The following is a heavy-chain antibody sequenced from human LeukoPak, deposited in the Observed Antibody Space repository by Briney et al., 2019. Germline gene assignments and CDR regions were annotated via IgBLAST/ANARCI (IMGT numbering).Heavy chain of an antibody. Sequence: ASVKVSCKASGYTFTSYDINWVRQATGQGLEWMGWMNPNSGNTGYAQKFQGRVTITRNTSISTAYMELSRLRSDDTAVYYCASPARHSGSSRPYDAFDIWGQGTMVTVSS. V-gene: IGHV1-8*03. D-gene: IGHD1-26*01. CDR2: MNPNSGNT. J-gene: IGHJ3*02. CDR3: ASPARHSGSSRPYDAFDI. CDR1: GYTFTSYD.